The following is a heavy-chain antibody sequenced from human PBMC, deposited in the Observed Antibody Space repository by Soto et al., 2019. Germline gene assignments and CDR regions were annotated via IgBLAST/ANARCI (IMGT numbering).Heavy chain of an antibody. J-gene: IGHJ6*02. CDR3: AKRLGVALLSYYYGMDV. CDR1: GFTFSSYA. D-gene: IGHD3-3*01. CDR2: ISGSGGST. V-gene: IGHV3-23*01. Sequence: PGGSLRLSCAASGFTFSSYAMSWVRQAPGKGLEWVSAISGSGGSTYYADSVKGRFTISRDNSKNTLYLQMNSLRAEDTAVYYCAKRLGVALLSYYYGMDVWGQGTTVTVSS.